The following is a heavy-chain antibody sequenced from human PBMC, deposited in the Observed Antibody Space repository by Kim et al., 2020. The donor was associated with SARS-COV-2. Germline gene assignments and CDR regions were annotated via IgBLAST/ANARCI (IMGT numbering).Heavy chain of an antibody. CDR3: AREGTYNWNYAGMDV. V-gene: IGHV3-13*04. D-gene: IGHD1-20*01. J-gene: IGHJ6*02. CDR1: GFTFSSYD. Sequence: GGSLRLSCAASGFTFSSYDMHWVRQATGKGLEWVSAIGTAGDTYYPGSVKGRFTISRENAKNSLYLQMNSLRAGDTAVYYCAREGTYNWNYAGMDVWGQGTTVTVSS. CDR2: IGTAGDT.